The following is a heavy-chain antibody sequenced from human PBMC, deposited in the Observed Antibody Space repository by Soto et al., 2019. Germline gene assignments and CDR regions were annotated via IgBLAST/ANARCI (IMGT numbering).Heavy chain of an antibody. J-gene: IGHJ4*02. CDR2: IDWDGGTS. CDR3: ARRKYRPRSHCLDY. Sequence: PGGSLRLSCAASGFTFDDYGMTWVRQAPGKGLEWVSGIDWDGGTSGYADSVKGRFTISRDNANPSLYLQMNSLRAEDTALYYCARRKYRPRSHCLDYWGQGT. CDR1: GFTFDDYG. D-gene: IGHD3-10*01. V-gene: IGHV3-20*04.